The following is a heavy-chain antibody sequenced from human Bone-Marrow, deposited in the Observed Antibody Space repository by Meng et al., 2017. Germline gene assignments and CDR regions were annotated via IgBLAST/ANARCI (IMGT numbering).Heavy chain of an antibody. CDR3: ASRDVITRNFDY. CDR2: IGTGGDT. V-gene: IGHV3-47*01. CDR1: GFAFSSYA. Sequence: GESLKISCAASGFAFSSYALHWVRRAPGKGLEWVSAIGTGGDTYYADSVMGRFTISRDNAKNSLYLQMNSLRAEDTAVYYCASRDVITRNFDYWGQGTLVTVSS. D-gene: IGHD2-2*01. J-gene: IGHJ4*02.